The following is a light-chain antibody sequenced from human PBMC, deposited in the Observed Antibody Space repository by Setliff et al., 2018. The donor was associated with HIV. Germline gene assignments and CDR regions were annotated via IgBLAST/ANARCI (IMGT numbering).Light chain of an antibody. V-gene: IGLV2-14*03. CDR3: SSYTTSSTKNV. Sequence: QSALTQPASVSGSPGQSVTISCTGTSSDVGRYDYVSWYQQHPGKAPKLMIYDVTNRPSGVSNRFSGSKSGNTASLTISGLRAGDEADYYCSSYTTSSTKNVFGTGTKVTVL. CDR1: SSDVGRYDY. CDR2: DVT. J-gene: IGLJ1*01.